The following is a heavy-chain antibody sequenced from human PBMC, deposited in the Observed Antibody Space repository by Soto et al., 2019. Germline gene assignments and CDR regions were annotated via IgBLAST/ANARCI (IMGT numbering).Heavy chain of an antibody. CDR3: SRRAPEGFDP. CDR2: INHSGNT. V-gene: IGHV4-39*01. J-gene: IGHJ5*02. Sequence: SETLSLTCAVSCGAIGTSAYYWGWIRQAPGKGLEWIGSINHSGNTYLSPSLKDRVTMSVDTSKNSFSLKLRSATAADTGLYYCSRRAPEGFDPWGQGTLVTVSS. CDR1: CGAIGTSAYY.